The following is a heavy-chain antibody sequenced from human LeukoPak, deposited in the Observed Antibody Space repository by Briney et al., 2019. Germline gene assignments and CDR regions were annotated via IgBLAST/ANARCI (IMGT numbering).Heavy chain of an antibody. J-gene: IGHJ4*02. D-gene: IGHD6-13*01. CDR1: GFTFSSYA. Sequence: GGSLRLSCAASGFTFSSYAMSWVRQAPGKGLVWVSRIYSDGSNTSYADSVKGQFTISRDNSKNTLYLQMNSLRAEDTAVYYCATHERSTWYGDLDYWGQGTLVTVSS. V-gene: IGHV3-23*03. CDR2: IYSDGSNT. CDR3: ATHERSTWYGDLDY.